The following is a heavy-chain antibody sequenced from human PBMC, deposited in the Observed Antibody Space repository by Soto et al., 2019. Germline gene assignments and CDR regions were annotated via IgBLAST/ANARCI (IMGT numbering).Heavy chain of an antibody. CDR3: AKKVNSGSGSQFFDY. V-gene: IGHV3-23*01. D-gene: IGHD3-10*01. Sequence: GGYLRLSCAASGFTFSSYSMSWVRQAPGKGLEWVSGFRSGGDDDTTYYADSVRGRFTISRDNSKHTLFLQMNSLRAEDTAIYYCAKKVNSGSGSQFFDYWGQGTLVTVSS. CDR2: FRSGGDDDTT. CDR1: GFTFSSYS. J-gene: IGHJ4*02.